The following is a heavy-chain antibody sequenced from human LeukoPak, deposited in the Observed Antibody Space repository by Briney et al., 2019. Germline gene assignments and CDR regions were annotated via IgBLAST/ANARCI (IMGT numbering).Heavy chain of an antibody. Sequence: GGSLRLSCAASGFTFSSYSMNGVRQAPGKGLEWVSYISSSSSTIYYADSVKGRFTISRDNAKNSLYLQMNSLRAEDTAVYYCARAPVDTAMAFDYWGQGTLVTVSS. J-gene: IGHJ4*02. CDR2: ISSSSSTI. CDR3: ARAPVDTAMAFDY. CDR1: GFTFSSYS. V-gene: IGHV3-48*01. D-gene: IGHD5-18*01.